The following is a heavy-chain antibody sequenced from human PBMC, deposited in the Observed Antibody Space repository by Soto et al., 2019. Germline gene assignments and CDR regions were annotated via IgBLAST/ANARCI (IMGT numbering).Heavy chain of an antibody. Sequence: ETLSLTCTVSGGSISSYYWSWIRQPPGKGLEWIGYIYYSGSTNYNPSLKSRVTISVDTSKNQFSLKLSSVTAADTAVYYCARAYSSGWYNWFDPWGQGTLVTVSS. J-gene: IGHJ5*02. CDR2: IYYSGST. V-gene: IGHV4-59*01. D-gene: IGHD6-19*01. CDR3: ARAYSSGWYNWFDP. CDR1: GGSISSYY.